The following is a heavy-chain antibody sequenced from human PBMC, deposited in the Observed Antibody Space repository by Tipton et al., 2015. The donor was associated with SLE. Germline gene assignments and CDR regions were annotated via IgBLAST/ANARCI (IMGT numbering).Heavy chain of an antibody. Sequence: TLSLTCAVYGASFSGYYWSWIRQPPGKGLEWIGEINHSGSTNYNPSLKSRVTISVDTSKNQFSLKLSSVTAADTAVYYCARAPDYYDSSGFDYWGQGTLVTVSS. J-gene: IGHJ4*02. CDR3: ARAPDYYDSSGFDY. D-gene: IGHD3-22*01. CDR1: GASFSGYY. CDR2: INHSGST. V-gene: IGHV4-34*01.